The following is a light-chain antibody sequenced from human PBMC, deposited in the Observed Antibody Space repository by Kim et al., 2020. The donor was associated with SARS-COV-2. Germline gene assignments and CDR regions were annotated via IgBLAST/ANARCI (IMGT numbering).Light chain of an antibody. CDR1: NIGNKN. CDR3: QVWDSSNDHYV. V-gene: IGLV3-21*04. CDR2: YDR. Sequence: SYELTQPPSVSVAPGKTARSTCGGDNIGNKNVHWYQQKPCQAPVLVIYYDRDRPSGIPERFSGSNSGNTATLTISRVEAGDEADYYCQVWDSSNDHYVFGTGTKVTVL. J-gene: IGLJ1*01.